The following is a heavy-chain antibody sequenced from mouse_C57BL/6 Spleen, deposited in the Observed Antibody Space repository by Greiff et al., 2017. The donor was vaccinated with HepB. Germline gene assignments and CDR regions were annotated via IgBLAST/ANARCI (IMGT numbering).Heavy chain of an antibody. V-gene: IGHV1-69*01. CDR1: GYTFTSYW. Sequence: QVQLQQSGAELVMPGASVKLSCKASGYTFTSYWMHWVKQRPGQGLEWIGEIDPSDSYTNSNQKFKGKSTLTVDKSSSPSYMQLSSLTSEDYSVYYCVRGGYIGLYYCDYWGQGTTLTVSS. J-gene: IGHJ2*01. CDR2: IDPSDSYT. D-gene: IGHD1-3*01. CDR3: VRGGYIGLYYCDY.